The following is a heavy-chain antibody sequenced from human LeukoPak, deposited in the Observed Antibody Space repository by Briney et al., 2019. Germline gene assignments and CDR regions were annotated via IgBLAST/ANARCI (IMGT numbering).Heavy chain of an antibody. CDR1: GDTFKNFV. D-gene: IGHD3-10*01. CDR2: INTNTGNP. CDR3: AREEDYYGSGSSQQH. J-gene: IGHJ4*02. V-gene: IGHV7-4-1*02. Sequence: ASVKVSCKASGDTFKNFVISWVRQATGQGLEWMGWINTNTGNPTYAQGFTGRFVFSLDTSVSTAYLQISSLKAEDTAVYYCAREEDYYGSGSSQQHWGQGTLVTVSS.